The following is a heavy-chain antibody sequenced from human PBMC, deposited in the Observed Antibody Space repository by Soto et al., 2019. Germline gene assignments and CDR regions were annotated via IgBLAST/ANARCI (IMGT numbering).Heavy chain of an antibody. D-gene: IGHD3-3*01. V-gene: IGHV5-10-1*01. Sequence: PGESLKISCKGSGYSFTSYWISWVRQMPGKGLEWMGRIDPSDSYTNYSPSFQGHVTISRDNAKNPLYLQMNSLRAEDTAVYYCARFGVTIFGVVNYYYGMDVWGQGTTVTVSS. CDR1: GYSFTSYW. J-gene: IGHJ6*02. CDR2: IDPSDSYT. CDR3: ARFGVTIFGVVNYYYGMDV.